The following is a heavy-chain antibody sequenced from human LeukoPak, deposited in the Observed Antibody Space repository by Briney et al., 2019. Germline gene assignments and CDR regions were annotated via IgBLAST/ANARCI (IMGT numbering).Heavy chain of an antibody. CDR3: ARAYSSGWYDSYYFDY. J-gene: IGHJ4*02. V-gene: IGHV3-53*01. Sequence: PGGSLRLSCAASGFTVSSNYMSWVRQAPGKGLEWVSVIYSGGSTYYADSVKGRFTISRDNSKNTLYLQMNSLRAEDTAVYYCARAYSSGWYDSYYFDYWGQGTLVTVSS. CDR2: IYSGGST. CDR1: GFTVSSNY. D-gene: IGHD6-19*01.